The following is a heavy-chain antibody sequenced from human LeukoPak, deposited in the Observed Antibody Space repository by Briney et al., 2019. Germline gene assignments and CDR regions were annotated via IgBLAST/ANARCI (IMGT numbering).Heavy chain of an antibody. D-gene: IGHD3-3*01. J-gene: IGHJ5*01. CDR1: GFTFSSYW. CDR3: ARVLEGKGKHWFDS. V-gene: IGHV3-7*01. Sequence: PGGSLRLSCAASGFTFSSYWMSWVRQAPGKGLEWVANIKQDGSGKYYVDSVKGRFTISRDNAKNSLYLQMNSLRAEDTAVYYCARVLEGKGKHWFDSWGQGTLVTVSS. CDR2: IKQDGSGK.